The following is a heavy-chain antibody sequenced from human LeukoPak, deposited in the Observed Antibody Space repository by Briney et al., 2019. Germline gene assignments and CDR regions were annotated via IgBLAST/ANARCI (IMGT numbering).Heavy chain of an antibody. V-gene: IGHV1-69*06. Sequence: SVKVSCKASGGTFTSYAISWVRQAPGQGLEWMGGIIPIFGTANYAQKFQGRVTITADKSTSTAYMELSSLRSEDTAVYYCVALGYYYGSGIYYGWGQGTLVTVSS. CDR1: GGTFTSYA. CDR3: VALGYYYGSGIYYG. CDR2: IIPIFGTA. D-gene: IGHD3-10*01. J-gene: IGHJ4*02.